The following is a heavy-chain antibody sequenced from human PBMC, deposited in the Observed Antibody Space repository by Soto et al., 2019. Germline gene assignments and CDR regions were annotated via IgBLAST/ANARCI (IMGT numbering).Heavy chain of an antibody. CDR3: ARAKAPLYSSSWYWFDP. Sequence: SETLSLTCTVSGGSISSYYWSWIRQPPGKGLECIWYIYYSGSTNYNPSLKSRVTISVDTSKNQFSLKLSSVTAADTAVYYCARAKAPLYSSSWYWFDPWGQGTLVTVSS. V-gene: IGHV4-59*08. D-gene: IGHD6-13*01. J-gene: IGHJ5*02. CDR1: GGSISSYY. CDR2: IYYSGST.